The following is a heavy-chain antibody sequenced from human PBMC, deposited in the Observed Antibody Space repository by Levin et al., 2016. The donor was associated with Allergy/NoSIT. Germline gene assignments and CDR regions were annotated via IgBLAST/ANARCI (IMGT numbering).Heavy chain of an antibody. Sequence: WVRQAPGQRLEWMGWINAGNGNTKYSQKFQGRVTITRDTSASTAYMELSSLRSEDTAVYYCARGIPSRSGSYPFDYWGQGTLVTVSS. D-gene: IGHD1-26*01. CDR3: ARGIPSRSGSYPFDY. J-gene: IGHJ4*02. CDR2: INAGNGNT. V-gene: IGHV1-3*01.